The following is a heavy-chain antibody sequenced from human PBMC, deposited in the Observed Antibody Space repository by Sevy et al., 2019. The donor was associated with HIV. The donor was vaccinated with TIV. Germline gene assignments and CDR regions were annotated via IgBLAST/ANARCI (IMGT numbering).Heavy chain of an antibody. J-gene: IGHJ4*02. D-gene: IGHD6-13*01. CDR3: AKDRSGSWSVDY. CDR1: GFTFYNYG. Sequence: GESLKISCAGSGFTFYNYGIHWVRQAPGKGLEWVTMISYDGKNENHADSVKGRFTISRDNSKNTVYLQMNSLRPDDTAIYYCAKDRSGSWSVDYWGQGTLVTVSS. CDR2: ISYDGKNE. V-gene: IGHV3-30*18.